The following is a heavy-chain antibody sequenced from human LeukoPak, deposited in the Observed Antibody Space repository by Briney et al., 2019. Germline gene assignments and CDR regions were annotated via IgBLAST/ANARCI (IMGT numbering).Heavy chain of an antibody. J-gene: IGHJ5*02. CDR3: ARDKSGRFDP. CDR1: GGTFSSYA. Sequence: SVKVSCKASGGTFSSYAISWVRQAPGQGIEWMGGIIPIFGTANYAQKFQGRVTITADESTSTAYMELSSLRSEDTAVYYCARDKSGRFDPWGQGTLVTVSS. V-gene: IGHV1-69*13. CDR2: IIPIFGTA.